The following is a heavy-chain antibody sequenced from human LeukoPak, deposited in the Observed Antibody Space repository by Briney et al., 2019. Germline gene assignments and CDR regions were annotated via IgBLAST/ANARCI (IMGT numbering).Heavy chain of an antibody. CDR2: IKQDGSEK. CDR3: ARNPPHYDIPDAFDI. D-gene: IGHD3-9*01. Sequence: GGSLRLSYAASGFTFSSYWMSWVRQAPGKGLEWVANIKQDGSEKYYVDSVKGRFTISRDNAKNSLYLQMNSLRAEDTAVYYCARNPPHYDIPDAFDIWGQGTMVTVSS. CDR1: GFTFSSYW. V-gene: IGHV3-7*01. J-gene: IGHJ3*02.